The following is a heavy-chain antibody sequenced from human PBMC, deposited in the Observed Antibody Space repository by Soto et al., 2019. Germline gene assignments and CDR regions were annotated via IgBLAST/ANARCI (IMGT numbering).Heavy chain of an antibody. D-gene: IGHD5-18*01. CDR3: ARLDTGYYYYYYGMDF. CDR1: VFAFGDYD. V-gene: IGHV3-11*01. J-gene: IGHJ6*02. CDR2: ISSSGSTI. Sequence: GGCLRLSCAASVFAFGDYDISWIHQAPRNGLEWVSYISSSGSTIYYADSVKGRFTISRDNAKNSLYLQMNSLRAEDTAVYYCARLDTGYYYYYYGMDFSGQGNTVIVSS.